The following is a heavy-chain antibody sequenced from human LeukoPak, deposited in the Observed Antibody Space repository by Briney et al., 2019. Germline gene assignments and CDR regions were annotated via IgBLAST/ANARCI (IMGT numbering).Heavy chain of an antibody. V-gene: IGHV3-48*03. CDR2: ISSSGSTI. CDR1: GFTFSSYE. J-gene: IGHJ6*03. CDR3: ARWRKTAPRLGYYYMDV. Sequence: PGGSLRLSCAASGFTFSSYEMNWVRQAPGKGLEWVSYISSSGSTIYYADSVKGRFTISRDNSKNTLYLQMNSLRAEDTAVYYCARWRKTAPRLGYYYMDVWGKGTTVTVSS. D-gene: IGHD5-18*01.